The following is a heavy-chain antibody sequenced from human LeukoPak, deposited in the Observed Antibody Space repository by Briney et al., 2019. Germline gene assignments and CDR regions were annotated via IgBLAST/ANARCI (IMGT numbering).Heavy chain of an antibody. CDR1: GFTFSSYA. CDR2: INSDGSSI. CDR3: AKVRALGSHTDY. V-gene: IGHV3-74*01. J-gene: IGHJ4*02. D-gene: IGHD6-13*01. Sequence: GGSLRLSCAASGFTFSSYAMHWVRQAPGKGLVWVSRINSDGSSISYADSVKGRFTISRDNAKNTLYLQMNSLRAEDTAVYYCAKVRALGSHTDYWGQGTLVTVSS.